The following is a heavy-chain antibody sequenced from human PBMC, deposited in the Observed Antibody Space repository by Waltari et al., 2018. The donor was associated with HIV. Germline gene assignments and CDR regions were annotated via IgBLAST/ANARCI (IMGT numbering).Heavy chain of an antibody. CDR2: INYNGTT. CDR1: GGSFSGYS. Sequence: QVHLQQWGAGLLKASETLSLTCAVYGGSFSGYSWSWIRQPPGKGLEWIGEINYNGTTNYNPSLKSRLTISADTSNNQFSLKLTSVTAADTAIYYWAGGNWFDPWGQGTLVTVSS. CDR3: AGGNWFDP. V-gene: IGHV4-34*01. J-gene: IGHJ5*02.